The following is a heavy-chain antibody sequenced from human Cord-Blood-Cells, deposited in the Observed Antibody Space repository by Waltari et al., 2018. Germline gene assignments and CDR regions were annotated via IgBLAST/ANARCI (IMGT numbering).Heavy chain of an antibody. CDR1: GFTFSSYA. V-gene: IGHV3-30-3*01. J-gene: IGHJ4*02. CDR2: ISHDGSNK. CDR3: ARDLGDFWSGYYDY. D-gene: IGHD3-3*01. Sequence: QVQLVESGGGVVQPGRSLRLSCAASGFTFSSYAMHWVRQSPGKGLEWVAVISHDGSNKYYADSVKGRFTISRDNSKNTLYLQMNSLRAEDTAVYYCARDLGDFWSGYYDYWGQGTLVTVSS.